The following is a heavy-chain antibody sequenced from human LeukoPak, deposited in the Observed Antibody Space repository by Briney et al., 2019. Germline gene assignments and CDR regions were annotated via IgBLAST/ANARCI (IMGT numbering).Heavy chain of an antibody. CDR2: INPSGGST. Sequence: GASVKVSCKASGYTFTSYYMHWVRQAPGQGLEWMGIINPSGGSTSYAQKFQGRVTMTRDTSTSTVYMELSSLRSEDTAVYYCARDGTHYDSSGGSYFDYWGQGTLVTVSS. V-gene: IGHV1-46*01. CDR1: GYTFTSYY. CDR3: ARDGTHYDSSGGSYFDY. D-gene: IGHD3-22*01. J-gene: IGHJ4*02.